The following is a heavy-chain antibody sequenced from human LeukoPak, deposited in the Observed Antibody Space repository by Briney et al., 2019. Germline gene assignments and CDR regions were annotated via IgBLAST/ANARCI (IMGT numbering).Heavy chain of an antibody. CDR1: GGSFSGYY. CDR3: ARIELVRGSYGMDV. D-gene: IGHD3-10*01. CDR2: INHSGST. J-gene: IGHJ6*04. V-gene: IGHV4-34*01. Sequence: SETLSLTCAVYGGSFSGYYWSWIRQPPGKGLEWIGEINHSGSTNYNPSLKSRVTTSVDTSKNQFSRKLSSVTAADTAVYYCARIELVRGSYGMDVWGKGTTVTVSS.